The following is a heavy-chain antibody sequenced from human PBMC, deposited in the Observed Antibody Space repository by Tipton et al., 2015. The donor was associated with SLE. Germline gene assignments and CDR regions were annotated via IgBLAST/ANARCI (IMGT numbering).Heavy chain of an antibody. CDR3: ARDKDGYNHNFDS. J-gene: IGHJ4*02. CDR2: INPSGGLT. CDR1: GYTFTSYY. V-gene: IGHV1-46*01. Sequence: QSGPEVKKPGASVKVSCKASGYTFTSYYIHWVRQAPGQGLEWMGIINPSGGLTTYAQKFQGRVTMTRDTSTNTVYMELSSLRPDDTAVYSCARDKDGYNHNFDSWGQGTLVTVSS. D-gene: IGHD5-24*01.